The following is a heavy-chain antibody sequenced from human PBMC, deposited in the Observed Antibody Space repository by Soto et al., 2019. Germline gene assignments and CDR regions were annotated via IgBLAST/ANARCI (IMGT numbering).Heavy chain of an antibody. Sequence: QVQLVQSGAEVTKPGSSVKVSCKASGGTFSSYAISWVRQAPGQGLEWMGGIIPIFGTANYAQKFQGRVTITADESTSTAYMELSSLRSEDTAVYYCARAGGRHLVPAAMPYYYGMDVWGQGTTVTVSS. CDR3: ARAGGRHLVPAAMPYYYGMDV. V-gene: IGHV1-69*12. D-gene: IGHD2-2*01. CDR1: GGTFSSYA. J-gene: IGHJ6*02. CDR2: IIPIFGTA.